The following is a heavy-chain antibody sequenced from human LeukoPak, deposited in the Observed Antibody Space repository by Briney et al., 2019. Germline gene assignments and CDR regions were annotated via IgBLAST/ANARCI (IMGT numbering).Heavy chain of an antibody. CDR1: GGSISSCGYY. CDR3: ARGAYCSGGSCYSGFDP. Sequence: PSETLSLTCTVSGGSISSCGYYWSWIRQHPGKGLEWVGYIYYSGSTYYNPSLKSRVTISVDTSKNQFSLKLSSVTAADTAVYYCARGAYCSGGSCYSGFDPWGQGTLVTVSS. D-gene: IGHD2-15*01. J-gene: IGHJ5*02. CDR2: IYYSGST. V-gene: IGHV4-31*03.